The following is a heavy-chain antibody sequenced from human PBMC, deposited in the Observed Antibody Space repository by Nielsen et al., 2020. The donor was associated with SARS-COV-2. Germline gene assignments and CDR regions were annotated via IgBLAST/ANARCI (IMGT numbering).Heavy chain of an antibody. CDR2: ISGYNDKT. Sequence: VKVSCKASGYTFSSYGIIWVRQAPGQGLEWMGWISGYNDKTNYPQNLQGRVTMTTDTATSTAYMELRSLRSDDTAVYYCARGPPTQLGGYYLQSASDFWGQGTLVTVSS. V-gene: IGHV1-18*01. CDR3: ARGPPTQLGGYYLQSASDF. CDR1: GYTFSSYG. D-gene: IGHD3-3*01. J-gene: IGHJ4*02.